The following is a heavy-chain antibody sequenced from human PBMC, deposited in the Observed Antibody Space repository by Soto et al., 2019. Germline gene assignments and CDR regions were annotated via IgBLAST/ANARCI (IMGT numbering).Heavy chain of an antibody. CDR2: IVPNIGTV. J-gene: IGHJ4*02. CDR3: ARRDTGGFLQYFDN. D-gene: IGHD2-8*02. Sequence: SVKVSCKASGGTLTNFINYPINWVRQAPGQGLEWMGGIVPNIGTVNYAQKFQGRVTITADKSTGTAYMELSSLRSEDTALYYRARRDTGGFLQYFDNWGQGTLVTVSS. V-gene: IGHV1-69*06. CDR1: GGTLTNFINYP.